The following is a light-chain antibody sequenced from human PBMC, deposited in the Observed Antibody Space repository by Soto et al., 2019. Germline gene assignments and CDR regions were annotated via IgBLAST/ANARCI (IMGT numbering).Light chain of an antibody. V-gene: IGKV3-20*01. CDR3: QQYGSSLIT. Sequence: EIEMTQSPATLSVSPGDRATPSCRASQSVNINLAWYQQKPGQAPRIIIYGASSRATGIPDRFSGSGSGTDFTLIINRLEPEDVAAYYCQQYGSSLITLGQGTRLEIK. CDR2: GAS. J-gene: IGKJ5*01. CDR1: QSVNIN.